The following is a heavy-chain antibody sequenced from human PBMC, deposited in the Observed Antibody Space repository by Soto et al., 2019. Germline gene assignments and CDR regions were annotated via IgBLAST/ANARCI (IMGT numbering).Heavy chain of an antibody. D-gene: IGHD3-22*01. CDR1: GYTFTSYG. V-gene: IGHV1-18*01. CDR3: ARDQHQYYYDSSGYVDH. J-gene: IGHJ4*01. Sequence: QVQLVQSGAEVKKPGASVKVSCKASGYTFTSYGISWVRKAPGQGLEWRGWNSAYNGNTNYAQKNQGRVTMTTDTSTSTSYMELRSRRSDDTAVYYCARDQHQYYYDSSGYVDHLGHGTLVTVSS. CDR2: NSAYNGNT.